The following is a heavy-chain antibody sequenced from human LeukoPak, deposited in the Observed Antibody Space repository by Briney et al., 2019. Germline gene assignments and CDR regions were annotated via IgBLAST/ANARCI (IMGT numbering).Heavy chain of an antibody. D-gene: IGHD4-4*01. CDR2: IGSSGGST. V-gene: IGHV3-23*01. Sequence: GGSLRLPCAASGFTFSTYAMSWVRQAPGKGLEWVSAIGSSGGSTYYADSVKGRFTISRDNSKNTLYLHMNSLRAEDTALYFCARLGGSSNSDYWGQGTLVTVSS. J-gene: IGHJ4*02. CDR1: GFTFSTYA. CDR3: ARLGGSSNSDY.